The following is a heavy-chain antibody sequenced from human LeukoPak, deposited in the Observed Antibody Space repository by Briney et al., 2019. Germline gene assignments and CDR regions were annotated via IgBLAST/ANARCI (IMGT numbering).Heavy chain of an antibody. J-gene: IGHJ5*02. CDR2: ISGSAGGT. D-gene: IGHD2-15*01. V-gene: IGHV3-23*01. Sequence: QPGGSLRLSCVVSGVTLSNYGMAWVRQAPGKGLEWVSGISGSAGGTNYADSVKGRFTISRDNSKNTLYLQMNSLRAEDTAVYYCAKDRLPILIDPWGQGTLVTVSS. CDR3: AKDRLPILIDP. CDR1: GVTLSNYG.